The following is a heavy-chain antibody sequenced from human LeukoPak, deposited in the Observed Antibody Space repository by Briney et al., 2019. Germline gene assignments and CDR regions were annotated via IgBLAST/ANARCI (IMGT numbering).Heavy chain of an antibody. CDR1: GGSISSSSYY. Sequence: KSSETLSLTCTVSGGSISSSSYYWGWIRQPPGKGLEWIGSIYYSGSTYYNPSLKSRVTISVDTSKNQFSLKLSSVTAADMAVYYCARGGDGYNYFAAFDIWGQGAMVTVSS. D-gene: IGHD5-24*01. CDR3: ARGGDGYNYFAAFDI. V-gene: IGHV4-39*07. CDR2: IYYSGST. J-gene: IGHJ3*02.